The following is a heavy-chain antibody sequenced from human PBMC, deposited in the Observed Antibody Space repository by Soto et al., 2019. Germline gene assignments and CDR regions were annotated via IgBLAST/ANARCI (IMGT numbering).Heavy chain of an antibody. V-gene: IGHV3-15*01. D-gene: IGHD1-1*01. Sequence: EVQLVESGGDLVEPGGALRLSCVTSGFMFSSAWMSWVRQAPGQGLEWVGRIKSKTDGGARDYAAPVNGRFSISRDDSKSTLYLQMTSLRAEDTALYYCVEGWNDFWGQGTLVTVSS. CDR3: VEGWNDF. CDR1: GFMFSSAW. CDR2: IKSKTDGGAR. J-gene: IGHJ4*02.